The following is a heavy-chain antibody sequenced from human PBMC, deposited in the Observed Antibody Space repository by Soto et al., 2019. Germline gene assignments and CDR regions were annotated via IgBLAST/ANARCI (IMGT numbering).Heavy chain of an antibody. Sequence: QVHLVQSGAEVKKPGASVKVSCKASGYSLTSYYMHWVRQAPGQGLEWMEITNPGDGSTRYAQKFKGRVTMTSDTSTSTVYMEMSSLTSEDTGVYYCARSYVTSRPIDYWGQGTLVTVSS. CDR3: ARSYVTSRPIDY. CDR1: GYSLTSYY. D-gene: IGHD3-10*02. J-gene: IGHJ4*02. V-gene: IGHV1-46*01. CDR2: TNPGDGST.